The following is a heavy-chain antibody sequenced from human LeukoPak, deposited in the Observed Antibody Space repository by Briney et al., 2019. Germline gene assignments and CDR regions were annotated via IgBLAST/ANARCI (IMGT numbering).Heavy chain of an antibody. Sequence: GASLRLSCAASGFTFSSCAMSWVRQAPGKGLEWVSSISGSGGTTYYADSVKGRFTISRDNSKNTLYLQMNSLRAEDTAVYYCAKIRDSSGLDYWGQGTLVTVSS. J-gene: IGHJ4*02. V-gene: IGHV3-23*01. CDR2: ISGSGGTT. D-gene: IGHD3-22*01. CDR1: GFTFSSCA. CDR3: AKIRDSSGLDY.